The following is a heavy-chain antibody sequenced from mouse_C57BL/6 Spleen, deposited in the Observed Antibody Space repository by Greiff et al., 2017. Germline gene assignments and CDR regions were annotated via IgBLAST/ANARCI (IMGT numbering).Heavy chain of an antibody. V-gene: IGHV1-72*01. CDR3: ARDGYYEAWFAY. CDR1: GYTFTSYW. CDR2: IVPNSGGT. D-gene: IGHD2-3*01. J-gene: IGHJ3*01. Sequence: VKLQQPGAELVKPGASVKLSCKASGYTFTSYWMHWVKQRPGRGLEWIGRIVPNSGGTKYNEKFKSKATLTVDKPSSTAYMQLSSLTSEDSAVYYCARDGYYEAWFAYWGQGTLVTVSA.